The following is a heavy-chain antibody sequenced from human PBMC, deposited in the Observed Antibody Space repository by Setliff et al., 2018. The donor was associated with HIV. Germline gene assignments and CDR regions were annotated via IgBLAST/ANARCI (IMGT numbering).Heavy chain of an antibody. CDR1: GYEFYGWW. CDR3: VRYSGSSYKSNWFDP. CDR2: IYPDDSNT. J-gene: IGHJ5*02. V-gene: IGHV5-51*01. D-gene: IGHD1-26*01. Sequence: GESLKISCKTSGYEFYGWWIGWVRQKPGKGLEWMGIIYPDDSNTRYSPSFRGQVTISADMSISTAYLQWSSLQASDTAMYYCVRYSGSSYKSNWFDPWGQGTQVTVS.